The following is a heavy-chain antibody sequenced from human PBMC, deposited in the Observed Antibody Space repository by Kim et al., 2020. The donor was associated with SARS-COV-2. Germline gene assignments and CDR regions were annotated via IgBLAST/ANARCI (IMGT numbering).Heavy chain of an antibody. Sequence: ASVKVSCKASGYTFTTYGMNWVRQAPGQGLEWMGWINTNTGKPTYARGFTGRFVFSLDTSVNTAYLQISSLKVEHTAVYFCARELTVVGDLLDPWGQGTLVTVSS. CDR3: ARELTVVGDLLDP. D-gene: IGHD2-15*01. V-gene: IGHV7-4-1*02. CDR2: INTNTGKP. CDR1: GYTFTTYG. J-gene: IGHJ5*02.